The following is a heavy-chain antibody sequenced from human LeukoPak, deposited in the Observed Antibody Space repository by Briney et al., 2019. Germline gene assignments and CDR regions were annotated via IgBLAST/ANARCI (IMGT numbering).Heavy chain of an antibody. Sequence: SETLSLTCTVSGDSINNNNYYWGWIRQPPGEGLEWIGNIYYSGSTYYNPSLKSRVTISVDTSKNQFSLKLSSVTAADTAVYYCASTKDRSSTRHDAFDIWGQGTMVTVSS. J-gene: IGHJ3*02. CDR3: ASTKDRSSTRHDAFDI. D-gene: IGHD2-2*01. CDR1: GDSINNNNYY. CDR2: IYYSGST. V-gene: IGHV4-39*01.